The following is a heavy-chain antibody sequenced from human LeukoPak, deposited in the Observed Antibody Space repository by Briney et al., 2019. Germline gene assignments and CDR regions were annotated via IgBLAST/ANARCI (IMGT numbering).Heavy chain of an antibody. D-gene: IGHD3-10*01. Sequence: GESLKISCNGSGYSFTSYWIGWVRQMPGKGLEWMGIIYPGDSDTRYSPSFQGQVTISADKSISTAYLQWSSLKASDTAMYYCARHGARDPTYYYGSGSYYSNFDYWGQGTLVTVSS. J-gene: IGHJ4*02. V-gene: IGHV5-51*01. CDR1: GYSFTSYW. CDR2: IYPGDSDT. CDR3: ARHGARDPTYYYGSGSYYSNFDY.